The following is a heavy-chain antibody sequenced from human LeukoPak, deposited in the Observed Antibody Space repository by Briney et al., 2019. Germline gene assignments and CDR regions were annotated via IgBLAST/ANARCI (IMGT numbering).Heavy chain of an antibody. CDR3: AKDYYDFWSGGYYYYYGMDV. V-gene: IGHV3-30*18. CDR1: GFTFSSYV. Sequence: PGGSLRLSCAASGFTFSSYVMHWVRQAPGKGLEWMAVISYDGGNKYYADSVKGRFTISRDNSKNTLYLQMNSLRSDDTAVYYCAKDYYDFWSGGYYYYYGMDVWGQGTTVTVSS. J-gene: IGHJ6*02. D-gene: IGHD3-3*01. CDR2: ISYDGGNK.